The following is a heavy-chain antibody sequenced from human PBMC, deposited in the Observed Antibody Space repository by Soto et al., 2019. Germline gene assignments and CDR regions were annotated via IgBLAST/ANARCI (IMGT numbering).Heavy chain of an antibody. CDR1: GGTFRSYV. CDR2: IMPIFGTA. J-gene: IGHJ3*02. Sequence: QVQLVQSGAEVKKPGSSVKVSCKASGGTFRSYVISWVRQAPGQGLEWMGGIMPIFGTANYAQKFQGRVTITADESTTTAYMKLSSLKSEDTAVYYCARIGEMGKNFLDSFDIWGQGTMVTVSS. D-gene: IGHD3-16*01. V-gene: IGHV1-69*12. CDR3: ARIGEMGKNFLDSFDI.